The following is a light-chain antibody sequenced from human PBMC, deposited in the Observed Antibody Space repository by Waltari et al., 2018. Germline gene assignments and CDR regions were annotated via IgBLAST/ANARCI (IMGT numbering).Light chain of an antibody. J-gene: IGLJ1*01. CDR2: GVT. Sequence: QSALTQPRSVSGSPGQSVTISCTGTSSDVGGYDYVSLYQQQSAKAPKLIIFGVTERPSGVPDRFSGSKSGNTASLTISGLQSEDEADYYCCSYAGSYTEVFGTGTTVTVL. CDR1: SSDVGGYDY. CDR3: CSYAGSYTEV. V-gene: IGLV2-11*01.